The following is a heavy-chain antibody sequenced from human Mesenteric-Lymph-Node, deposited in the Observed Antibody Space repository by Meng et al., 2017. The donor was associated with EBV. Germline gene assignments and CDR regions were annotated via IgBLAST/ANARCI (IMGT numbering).Heavy chain of an antibody. CDR2: IIPIYGRA. J-gene: IGHJ5*02. CDR1: GGTFNSYA. V-gene: IGHV1-69*01. CDR3: ARGDDSGDYACSS. D-gene: IGHD4-17*01. Sequence: VQVVQSGAELKKPGSSVKVSCRISGGTFNSYAISWVRQAPGQGLEWMGGIIPIYGRANYAQRFQGRVTITADESTSTAYMELSILTSEDTAVYYCARGDDSGDYACSSWGQGTLVTVSS.